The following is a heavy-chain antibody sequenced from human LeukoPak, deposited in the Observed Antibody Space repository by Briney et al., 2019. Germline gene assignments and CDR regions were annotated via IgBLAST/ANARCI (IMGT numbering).Heavy chain of an antibody. CDR1: GYTFTDYY. Sequence: ASVKVSCKASGYTFTDYYMHWVRQAPGQGLEWMGWINPDSGGTNYAQRFQGRVTMTRDTSISTAYMDLSGLTSDDTAVYYCARDYPLVGRGPNSYYYYMDVWGKGTTVTISS. CDR3: ARDYPLVGRGPNSYYYYMDV. D-gene: IGHD3-10*01. CDR2: INPDSGGT. J-gene: IGHJ6*03. V-gene: IGHV1-2*02.